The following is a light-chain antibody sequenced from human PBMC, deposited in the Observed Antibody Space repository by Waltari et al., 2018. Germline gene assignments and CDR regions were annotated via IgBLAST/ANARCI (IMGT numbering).Light chain of an antibody. CDR1: HAVSNL. V-gene: IGKV3-11*01. CDR2: DAS. J-gene: IGKJ4*01. CDR3: QQRRTWPLT. Sequence: PPTRARHAVSNLLAWYQQKPGQAPRLLISDASNTATGIPARFSGRVSGTDFTLTISSLEPEDFAVYYCQQRRTWPLTFRGGTTVEI.